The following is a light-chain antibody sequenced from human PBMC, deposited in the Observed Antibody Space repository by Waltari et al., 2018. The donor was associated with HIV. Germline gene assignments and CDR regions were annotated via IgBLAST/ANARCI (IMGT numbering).Light chain of an antibody. V-gene: IGLV1-47*01. J-gene: IGLJ2*01. Sequence: QSVLTQPPSASETPGQTVTISCSGSSSNIGVNHVYWYQQFPGAAPTLLIYKTDQRPSRVSDRFSGSKSGTSGFLAISGLRSGDEAVYHCGTWDDSLNGWVFGGGTKVTVL. CDR2: KTD. CDR3: GTWDDSLNGWV. CDR1: SSNIGVNH.